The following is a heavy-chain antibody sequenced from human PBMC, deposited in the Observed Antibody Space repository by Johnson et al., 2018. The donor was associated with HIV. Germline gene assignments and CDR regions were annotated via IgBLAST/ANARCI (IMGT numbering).Heavy chain of an antibody. V-gene: IGHV3-11*04. CDR1: GFTFSDHY. CDR3: SSGGPLSGSDECCFDV. J-gene: IGHJ3*01. CDR2: ISGSGRII. D-gene: IGHD1-26*01. Sequence: QVQPAESRGGLVKPGGPLRLSCAASGFTFSDHYMSWIRQTRGKGLQRVPSISGSGRIIYSTDSVHGRFTVSSANSKNTLCLQMNSLRVEDTPVSACSSGGPLSGSDECCFDVWGQGTMVTVSS.